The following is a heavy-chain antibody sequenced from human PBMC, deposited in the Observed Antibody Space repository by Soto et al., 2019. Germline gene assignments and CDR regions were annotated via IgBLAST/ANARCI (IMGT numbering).Heavy chain of an antibody. CDR3: ARDRRPYSGYVDPTGVYYYYGMDV. J-gene: IGHJ6*02. CDR1: GGSISSYY. V-gene: IGHV4-59*01. D-gene: IGHD5-12*01. CDR2: IYYSGST. Sequence: QVQLQESGPGLVKPSETLSLTCTVSGGSISSYYWSWIRQPPGKGLEWIGYIYYSGSTNYNPSLKSRVTTSVDTSKNQFSLKLSSVTAADTAVYYCARDRRPYSGYVDPTGVYYYYGMDVWGQGTTVTVSS.